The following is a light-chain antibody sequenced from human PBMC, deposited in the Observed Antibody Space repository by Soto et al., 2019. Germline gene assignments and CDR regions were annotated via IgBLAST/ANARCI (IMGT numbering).Light chain of an antibody. V-gene: IGKV3-11*01. J-gene: IGKJ4*01. CDR2: DAS. CDR1: QSISTS. Sequence: EIALTQSPATLSLSPGERATLSCRASQSISTSLAWYQQKPGQAPRLVIYDASRRATGIPARFSGSGSGTDFTLTINHLEPEDFAVYYCQQRSNWPLTFGGGTRVDIK. CDR3: QQRSNWPLT.